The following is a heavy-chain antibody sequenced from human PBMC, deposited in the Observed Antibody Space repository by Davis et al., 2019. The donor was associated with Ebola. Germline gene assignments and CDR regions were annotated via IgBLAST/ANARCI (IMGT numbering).Heavy chain of an antibody. J-gene: IGHJ4*02. CDR3: ARGWRYYDSSGYYYGFDY. V-gene: IGHV4-59*01. D-gene: IGHD3-22*01. CDR2: IYYSGST. Sequence: GSLRLSCTVSGGSISSYYWSWIRQPPGKGLEWIGYIYYSGSTNYNPSLKSRVTISEDTSKNQFSLNLSSVTAADTAVYYCARGWRYYDSSGYYYGFDYWGQGTLVTVSS. CDR1: GGSISSYY.